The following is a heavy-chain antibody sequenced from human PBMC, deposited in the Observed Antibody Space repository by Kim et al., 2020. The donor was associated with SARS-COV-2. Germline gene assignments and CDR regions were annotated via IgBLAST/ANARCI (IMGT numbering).Heavy chain of an antibody. V-gene: IGHV4-34*01. CDR3: ARGRGGSWGNGFDP. D-gene: IGHD2-15*01. CDR2: INHSGST. Sequence: SETLSLTCAVYGGSFSGYYWSWIRQPPGKGLEWIGEINHSGSTNYNPSLKSRVTISVDTSKNQFSLKLSSVTAADTAVYYCARGRGGSWGNGFDPWGQGT. CDR1: GGSFSGYY. J-gene: IGHJ5*02.